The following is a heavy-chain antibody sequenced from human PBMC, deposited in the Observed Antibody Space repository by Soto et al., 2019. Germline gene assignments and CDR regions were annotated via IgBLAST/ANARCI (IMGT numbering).Heavy chain of an antibody. Sequence: GGSLRLSCTASGFTFGDYAMSWFRQAPGKGLEWVGFIRSKAYGGTTEYAASVKGRFTISRDDSKSIAYLQMNSLKTEDTAVYYCTRVITIFGVVKRDFDIWGQGTMVTVSS. CDR3: TRVITIFGVVKRDFDI. CDR2: IRSKAYGGTT. CDR1: GFTFGDYA. D-gene: IGHD3-3*01. J-gene: IGHJ3*02. V-gene: IGHV3-49*03.